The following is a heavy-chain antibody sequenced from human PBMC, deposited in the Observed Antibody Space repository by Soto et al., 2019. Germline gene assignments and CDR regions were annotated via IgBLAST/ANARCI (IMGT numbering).Heavy chain of an antibody. CDR3: ARKSDAIRFNSGDV. D-gene: IGHD3-10*01. CDR1: RFTVSNNY. V-gene: IGHV3-66*01. J-gene: IGHJ6*04. CDR2: IYIGGGT. Sequence: EVQLVESGGLVQPGGSLRLSCAVSRFTVSNNYMAWVRQAPGKGLEWVSFIYIGGGTGYADSVRGRFTISRDSSTNTLYLQMNGLRAEDAAVYYCARKSDAIRFNSGDVWGRGTTVIVSS.